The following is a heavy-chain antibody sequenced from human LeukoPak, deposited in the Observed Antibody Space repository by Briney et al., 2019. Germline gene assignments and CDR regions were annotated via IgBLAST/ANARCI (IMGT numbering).Heavy chain of an antibody. CDR2: IRPDGDNK. V-gene: IGHV3-30*02. CDR3: ARARRSGGITLIRGVKDRGWFDS. Sequence: GGSLRLSCEASGFTFSSYGMHWVRQAPGKGLEWVAFIRPDGDNKYYADYVKGRFTISRDNSKNTLYLQMNSLRAEDTAVHYCARARRSGGITLIRGVKDRGWFDSWGQGTLVTVPS. CDR1: GFTFSSYG. D-gene: IGHD3-10*01. J-gene: IGHJ5*01.